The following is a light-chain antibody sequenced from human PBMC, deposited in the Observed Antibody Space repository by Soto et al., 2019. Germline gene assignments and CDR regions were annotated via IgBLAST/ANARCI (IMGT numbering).Light chain of an antibody. CDR3: HQDGRSPPYT. Sequence: EIVLTQSPGTLSLSPGERATLSCRASQSVSSNYLAWYQQKPGQAPRLLIFGASSRATGIPDRFSGSGSGTDFILTISRLEPEDFAVYYCHQDGRSPPYTFGQGTKLEIK. V-gene: IGKV3-20*01. J-gene: IGKJ2*01. CDR1: QSVSSNY. CDR2: GAS.